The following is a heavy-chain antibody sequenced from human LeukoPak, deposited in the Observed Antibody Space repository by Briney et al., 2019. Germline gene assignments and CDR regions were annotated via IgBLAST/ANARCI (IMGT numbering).Heavy chain of an antibody. Sequence: RPSETLSLTCTVSGGSISSGNYYWNWIRQPPGKGLECIGYIHYSGSTYYNPSLKSRVTISVDTSKNQFSLKLSSVTAADTAVYYCVRGRGTAVTTGNWFDPWGQGTLVTVSS. CDR2: IHYSGST. CDR3: VRGRGTAVTTGNWFDP. J-gene: IGHJ5*02. V-gene: IGHV4-30-4*01. D-gene: IGHD4-17*01. CDR1: GGSISSGNYY.